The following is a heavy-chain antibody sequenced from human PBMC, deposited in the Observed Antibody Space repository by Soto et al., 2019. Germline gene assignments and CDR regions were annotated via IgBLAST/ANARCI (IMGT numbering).Heavy chain of an antibody. V-gene: IGHV1-18*01. J-gene: IGHJ4*02. CDR3: ARGRYGDY. CDR2: ISAHNGNT. Sequence: QVHLVQSGAEVKKPGASVKVSCKASGYTFTSYGITWVRQAPGQGLEWMGWISAHNGNTDYAQKLQGRFIVTRYTSTSTAYMELRSLISDDTAVDYCARGRYGDYWGQGALVTVSS. D-gene: IGHD1-1*01. CDR1: GYTFTSYG.